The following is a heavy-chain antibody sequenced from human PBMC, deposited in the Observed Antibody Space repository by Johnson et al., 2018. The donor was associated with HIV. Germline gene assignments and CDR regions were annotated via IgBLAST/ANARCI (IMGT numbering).Heavy chain of an antibody. V-gene: IGHV3-64*01. J-gene: IGHJ3*02. CDR1: GFTFSSYA. CDR3: ARESTATRGDAFDI. D-gene: IGHD4-17*01. Sequence: VQLVESGGGLVQPGGSLRMSCVASGFTFSSYAMHWVRQAPGKGLEYVSAISSNGGSTYYANSVKGRFTISRDNSKNTLYLQMGSLRAEDMAVYYCARESTATRGDAFDIWGQGTMVTVSS. CDR2: ISSNGGST.